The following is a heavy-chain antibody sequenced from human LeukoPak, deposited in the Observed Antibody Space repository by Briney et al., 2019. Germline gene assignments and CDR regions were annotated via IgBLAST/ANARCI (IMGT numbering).Heavy chain of an antibody. CDR2: IYYSGST. D-gene: IGHD3-22*01. J-gene: IGHJ5*02. CDR3: AKSATKYYYDSSGPQHP. V-gene: IGHV4-39*01. Sequence: SETLSLTCTVSGGSISSSSYYWGWIRQPPGKGLEWIGSIYYSGSTYYNPSLKSRVTISVDTSKNQFSLKLSSVTAADTAVYYCAKSATKYYYDSSGPQHPWGQGTLVTVSS. CDR1: GGSISSSSYY.